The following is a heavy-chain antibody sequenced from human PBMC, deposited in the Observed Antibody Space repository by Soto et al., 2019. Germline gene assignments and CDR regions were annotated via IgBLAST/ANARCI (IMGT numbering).Heavy chain of an antibody. CDR2: IYYSGST. V-gene: IGHV4-59*01. CDR1: GGSISSYY. Sequence: SETLSLTCTVSGGSISSYYWSWIRQPPGKGLEWIGYIYYSGSTNYNPSLKSRVTISVDTSKNQFSLKLSSVTAADTAVYYCARGVGYSYGGDAFDIWGQGTMVTVSS. J-gene: IGHJ3*02. D-gene: IGHD5-18*01. CDR3: ARGVGYSYGGDAFDI.